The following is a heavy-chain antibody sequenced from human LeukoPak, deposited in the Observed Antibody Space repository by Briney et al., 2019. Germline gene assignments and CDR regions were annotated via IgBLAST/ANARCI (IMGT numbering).Heavy chain of an antibody. CDR3: ARGPPDITGTTRWLDP. CDR1: GGSFSGYY. Sequence: SETLSLTCAVYGGSFSGYYWSWIRQPPGKGLEWIGEINHSGSTNYNPSLKSRVTISVDTSKNQFSLKLSSVTAADTAVYYCARGPPDITGTTRWLDPWGQGTLVTVSS. D-gene: IGHD1-7*01. V-gene: IGHV4-34*01. CDR2: INHSGST. J-gene: IGHJ5*02.